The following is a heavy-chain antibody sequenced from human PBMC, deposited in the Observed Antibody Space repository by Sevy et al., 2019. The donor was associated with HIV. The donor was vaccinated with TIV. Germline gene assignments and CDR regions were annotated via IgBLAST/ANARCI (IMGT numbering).Heavy chain of an antibody. D-gene: IGHD1-26*01. CDR1: GGSITSLY. V-gene: IGHV4-59*08. CDR2: IYYNGHI. Sequence: SETLSLTCTVSGGSITSLYWNWIRQPPGKGLEWIANIYYNGHINYNPSLKSRVTLSLDTSKNQFSLRLSAVTAADTAMYYWAGGNAWGRGYYWGQGTLVTVSS. CDR3: AGGNAWGRGYY. J-gene: IGHJ4*02.